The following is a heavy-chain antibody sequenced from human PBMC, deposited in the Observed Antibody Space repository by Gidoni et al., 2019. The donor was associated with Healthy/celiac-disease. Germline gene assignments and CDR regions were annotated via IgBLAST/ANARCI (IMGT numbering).Heavy chain of an antibody. Sequence: VQPGRSLRLSCAASGFTFSSYGMHWVRQAPGKGLEWVAIIWYDGSNKYYADSVKGRFTISRDNSKNTLYLQMNSLRAEDTAVYYCASGYSGSFPPNYWGQGTLVTVSS. CDR2: IWYDGSNK. CDR3: ASGYSGSFPPNY. D-gene: IGHD1-26*01. CDR1: GFTFSSYG. J-gene: IGHJ4*02. V-gene: IGHV3-33*01.